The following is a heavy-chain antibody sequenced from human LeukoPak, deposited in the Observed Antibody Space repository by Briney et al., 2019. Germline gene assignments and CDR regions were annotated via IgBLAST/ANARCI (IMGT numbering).Heavy chain of an antibody. D-gene: IGHD3-3*01. Sequence: SETLSLTCTVSGGSISSYYWSWIRQPAGKGLEWIGRIYTSGSTNYNPSLKSRVTMSVDTSKNQFSLKLSSVTAADTAVHYCARDRRLGITIFGVAPLLPFDYWGQGTLVTVSS. CDR2: IYTSGST. J-gene: IGHJ4*02. V-gene: IGHV4-4*07. CDR1: GGSISSYY. CDR3: ARDRRLGITIFGVAPLLPFDY.